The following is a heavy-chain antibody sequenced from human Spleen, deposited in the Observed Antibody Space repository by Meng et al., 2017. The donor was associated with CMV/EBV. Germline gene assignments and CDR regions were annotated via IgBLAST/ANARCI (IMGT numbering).Heavy chain of an antibody. Sequence: SETLSLTCTVSGGSITNYYWSWIRQPPGKGLEWIGYIYYSGSTKYNPSLKSRVTISADTSKSQFSLKLSSVTAADTAVYYCARELVDNWFDPWGQGTLVTVSS. CDR2: IYYSGST. CDR1: GGSITNYY. J-gene: IGHJ5*02. D-gene: IGHD2-15*01. CDR3: ARELVDNWFDP. V-gene: IGHV4-59*01.